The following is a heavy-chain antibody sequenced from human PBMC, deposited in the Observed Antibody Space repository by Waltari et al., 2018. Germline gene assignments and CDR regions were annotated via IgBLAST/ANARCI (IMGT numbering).Heavy chain of an antibody. J-gene: IGHJ3*02. CDR1: GGSISSSY. CDR3: ARAGGSSWYKVSAFDI. V-gene: IGHV4-59*01. D-gene: IGHD6-13*01. Sequence: QVQLQESGPGLVKPSEPLSLTCPVSGGSISSSYWTLIPQPQGKGLEWIGYIYDSGSTNYNPSLKSRVTISVDTSKNQFSLKLSSVTAADTAVYYCARAGGSSWYKVSAFDIWGQGTMVTVSS. CDR2: IYDSGST.